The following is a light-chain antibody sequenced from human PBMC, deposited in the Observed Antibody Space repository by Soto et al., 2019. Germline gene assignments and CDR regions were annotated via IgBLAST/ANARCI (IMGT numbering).Light chain of an antibody. CDR1: QSISNW. CDR2: DAS. V-gene: IGKV1-5*01. Sequence: DIQMTQSPSTLSASVGDRVTITCRASQSISNWLAWYQQKPGKAPKLLIYDASSLESGVPSRFSGSGSGTEFIFTISSPQPDDFATYYCQQYNSYSTFGQGTKVDIK. CDR3: QQYNSYST. J-gene: IGKJ1*01.